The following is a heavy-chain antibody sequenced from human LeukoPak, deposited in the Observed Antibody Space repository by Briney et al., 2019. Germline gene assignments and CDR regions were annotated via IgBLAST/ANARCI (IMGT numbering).Heavy chain of an antibody. D-gene: IGHD3-22*01. CDR1: DGSFSGYY. Sequence: SETLSLTCAVYDGSFSGYYWGWIRQPPGKGLEWIGEINHSGSTNYSPSLKSRVTISVDTSKNQFSLNLSSVTAADTAVYYCALRDSSGYPAYLDYWGQGTLVTVSS. V-gene: IGHV4-34*01. J-gene: IGHJ4*02. CDR2: INHSGST. CDR3: ALRDSSGYPAYLDY.